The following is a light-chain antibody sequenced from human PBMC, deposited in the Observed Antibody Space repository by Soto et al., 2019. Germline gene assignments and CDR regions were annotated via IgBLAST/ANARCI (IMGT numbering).Light chain of an antibody. CDR3: MQALQTPMT. Sequence: DIVMTQSPLSLPVTPGEPASISCRSSQSLLHSNGKYYLDWYLQKPGQSPQLLIYLGSNRASGVPDRFSGSGSGTDFTLKISRVEAEDVGVYYCMQALQTPMTFGQGTKVDIK. V-gene: IGKV2-28*01. CDR2: LGS. CDR1: QSLLHSNGKYY. J-gene: IGKJ1*01.